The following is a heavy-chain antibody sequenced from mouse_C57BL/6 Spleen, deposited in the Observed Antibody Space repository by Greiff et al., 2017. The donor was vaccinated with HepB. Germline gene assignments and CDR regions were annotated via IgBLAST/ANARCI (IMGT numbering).Heavy chain of an antibody. CDR2: IDPSDSYT. CDR1: GYTFTSYW. J-gene: IGHJ1*03. CDR3: ARAPSTVPYWYFDV. Sequence: VHLQQPGAELVMPGASVKLSCKASGYTFTSYWMHWVKQRPGQGLEWIGEIDPSDSYTNYNQKFKGKSTLTVDKSSSTAYMQLSSLTSEDSAVYYGARAPSTVPYWYFDVWGTGTTVTVSS. D-gene: IGHD1-1*01. V-gene: IGHV1-69*01.